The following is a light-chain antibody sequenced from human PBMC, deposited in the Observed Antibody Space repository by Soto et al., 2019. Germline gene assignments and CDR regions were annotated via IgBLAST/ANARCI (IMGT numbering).Light chain of an antibody. Sequence: DIQMTQSPSTLSASVGDRVTITCRASQNIDRWLAWYQQKPGKAPNLLIYGASNLESGVPSRFSGSGSGTEFTLTICSLRPDDFATYYCQHYNSYPWTFGQGTNVEIK. CDR2: GAS. V-gene: IGKV1-5*03. J-gene: IGKJ1*01. CDR3: QHYNSYPWT. CDR1: QNIDRW.